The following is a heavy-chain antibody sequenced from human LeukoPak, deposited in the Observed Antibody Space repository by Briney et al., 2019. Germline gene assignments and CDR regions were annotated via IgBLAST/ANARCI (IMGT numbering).Heavy chain of an antibody. CDR3: TTEGIYYYGMDV. CDR2: IKSKTDGETT. CDR1: GFTFSNAW. V-gene: IGHV3-15*01. Sequence: TGGSLRLSCAASGFTFSNAWMSWVRQAPGKGLEWVGRIKSKTDGETTDYAAPVKGRFTISRDDSKNTLYLQMNSLKTEDTAVYYCTTEGIYYYGMDVWGQGTTVTVSS. J-gene: IGHJ6*02.